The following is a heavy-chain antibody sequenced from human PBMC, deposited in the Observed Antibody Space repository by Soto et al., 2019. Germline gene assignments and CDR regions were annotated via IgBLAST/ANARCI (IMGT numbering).Heavy chain of an antibody. J-gene: IGHJ4*02. Sequence: QVQLVESGGGVVQPGRSLRLSCAASGFTFSSYAMHWVRQAPGKGLEWVAVISYDGSNKYYADSVKGRFTISRDNSKNTLYLQMNSLRAEDTAVYYCARDSRGSYGDWNFDYWGQGTLVTVSS. D-gene: IGHD4-17*01. CDR1: GFTFSSYA. V-gene: IGHV3-30-3*01. CDR2: ISYDGSNK. CDR3: ARDSRGSYGDWNFDY.